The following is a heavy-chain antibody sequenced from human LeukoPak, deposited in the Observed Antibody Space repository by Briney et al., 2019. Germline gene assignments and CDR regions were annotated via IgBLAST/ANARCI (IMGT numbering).Heavy chain of an antibody. V-gene: IGHV3-48*03. J-gene: IGHJ4*02. D-gene: IGHD1-26*01. CDR1: GFTFSSYE. Sequence: GGSLRLSCAASGFTFSSYEMNWVRQAPGKGLEWVSYISSSGSTIYYADSVKGRFTISRDNSKNTLYLQMNSLRAEDTAVYYCAKVRPGKTLDYWGQGTLVTVSS. CDR2: ISSSGSTI. CDR3: AKVRPGKTLDY.